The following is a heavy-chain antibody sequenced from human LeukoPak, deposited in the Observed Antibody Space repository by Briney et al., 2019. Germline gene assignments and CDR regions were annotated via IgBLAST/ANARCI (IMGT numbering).Heavy chain of an antibody. V-gene: IGHV3-21*01. CDR1: GFTFSSYN. CDR3: VSTATFDC. CDR2: ISSSRSYI. D-gene: IGHD1-1*01. J-gene: IGHJ4*02. Sequence: PGGSLRLSCAASGFTFSSYNMNWVRQAPGKGLEWVASISSSRSYIYYADSVKGRFTISRDNAKNSLYLQMNSLRAEDTAVYYCVSTATFDCWGQGARVTVSS.